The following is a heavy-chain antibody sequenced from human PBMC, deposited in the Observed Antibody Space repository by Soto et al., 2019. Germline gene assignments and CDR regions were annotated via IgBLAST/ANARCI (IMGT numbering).Heavy chain of an antibody. CDR3: ASQGYCSSTSCYEAFDI. J-gene: IGHJ3*02. CDR2: ISAYNGNT. V-gene: IGHV1-18*01. Sequence: GAAVKVSCKASGYTFTSYGISWVRQAPGQGLEWMGWISAYNGNTNYAQKLQGRVTMTTDTSTSTAYMELRSLRSDDTAVYYCASQGYCSSTSCYEAFDIWGQGTMVTVSS. D-gene: IGHD2-2*01. CDR1: GYTFTSYG.